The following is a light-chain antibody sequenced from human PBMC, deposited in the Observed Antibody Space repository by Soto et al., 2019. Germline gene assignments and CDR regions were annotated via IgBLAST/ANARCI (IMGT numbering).Light chain of an antibody. CDR1: QSIRHY. J-gene: IGKJ1*01. CDR2: GAS. CDR3: QHHNSYYQT. Sequence: DFQMTQSPPTLSASVGDIVTITCRASQSIRHYLAWYQQMPGKATKLLIYGASTLQSGVPSRFSGSGSGTEFTLTISSLQPDDFGTYFCQHHNSYYQTFGQGTRWIS. V-gene: IGKV1-5*01.